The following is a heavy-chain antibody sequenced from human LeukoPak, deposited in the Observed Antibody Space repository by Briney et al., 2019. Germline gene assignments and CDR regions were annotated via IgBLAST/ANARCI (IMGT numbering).Heavy chain of an antibody. CDR2: IKQGGSEK. CDR1: GFTFSSYW. J-gene: IGHJ6*02. D-gene: IGHD3-9*01. CDR3: ARGDFDYDILTGSGCMDV. V-gene: IGHV3-7*01. Sequence: GGSLRLSCAASGFTFSSYWMIWVRQAPGKGREWVANIKQGGSEKYHVDSVKGRFTISRDNAKNSLYLQMNSLRAEDTAVYYCARGDFDYDILTGSGCMDVWGQGTTVTVSS.